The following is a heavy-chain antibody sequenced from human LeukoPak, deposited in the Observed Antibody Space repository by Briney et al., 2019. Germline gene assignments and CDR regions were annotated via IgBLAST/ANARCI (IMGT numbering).Heavy chain of an antibody. J-gene: IGHJ3*02. CDR1: GFTFSSYG. CDR3: ANRGYNYGLDAFDI. V-gene: IGHV3-23*01. CDR2: ISGSGSDGST. D-gene: IGHD5-18*01. Sequence: GGTLRLSCAASGFTFSSYGMSWVRQAPGKGLEWVSGISGSGSDGSTYYADSVKGRFTISRDNSKNTLYLQMNSLRAEDTAVYYCANRGYNYGLDAFDIWGQGTMVTVSS.